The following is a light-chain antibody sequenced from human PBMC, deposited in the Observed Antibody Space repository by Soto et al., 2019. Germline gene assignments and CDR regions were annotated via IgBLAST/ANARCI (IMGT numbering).Light chain of an antibody. CDR1: SSDIGGYNS. V-gene: IGLV2-14*01. CDR2: EVT. J-gene: IGLJ1*01. CDR3: SSYTRGNTYV. Sequence: QSVLTQPASVSGSPGQSITISCTGTSSDIGGYNSVSWYQQHPRKAPKLMIYEVTNRPSGISNRFSGSKSGNTASLTISGLQAEDEADYYCSSYTRGNTYVFGTATKLTVL.